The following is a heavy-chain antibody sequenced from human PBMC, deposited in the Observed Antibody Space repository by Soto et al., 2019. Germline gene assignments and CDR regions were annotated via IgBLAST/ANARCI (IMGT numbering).Heavy chain of an antibody. CDR1: GFTFSNTW. CDR2: IKSKTDGGTT. Sequence: GFPGLSCAASGFTFSNTWMNWVRQAPGKGLEWVGRIKSKTDGGTTDYAAPVKGRFTISRDDSKNTLYLQMNSLKTEDTAVYYCTTDWAPYYYDSSGYYRPRTFDYWGQGTL. D-gene: IGHD3-22*01. V-gene: IGHV3-15*07. J-gene: IGHJ4*02. CDR3: TTDWAPYYYDSSGYYRPRTFDY.